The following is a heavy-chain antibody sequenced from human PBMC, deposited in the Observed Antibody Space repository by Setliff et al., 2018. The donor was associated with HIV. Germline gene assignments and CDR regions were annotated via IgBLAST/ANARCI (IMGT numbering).Heavy chain of an antibody. Sequence: GESLKISCKGSGYSFSSYWIGWVRQMPGKGLEWMGIIYPGDSDTRYSPSFQGQVTISADKSISTAYLQCSSLKASDTAMYYCARLGGICSGGSCTALAYTMDVWGQGPRSPSP. V-gene: IGHV5-51*01. J-gene: IGHJ6*02. CDR1: GYSFSSYW. CDR2: IYPGDSDT. CDR3: ARLGGICSGGSCTALAYTMDV. D-gene: IGHD2-15*01.